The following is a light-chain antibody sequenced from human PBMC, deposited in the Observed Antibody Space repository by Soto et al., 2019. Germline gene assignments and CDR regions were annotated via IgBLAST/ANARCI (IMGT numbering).Light chain of an antibody. Sequence: EIVLTQSPGTLSLSPGERATLSCRASQSVSSSYLAWYQQRPGQAPRLLIYGASSRATGIPDRFSGSGSGTDFTLTISRLEAEDFAVYYCQQYGSSSWTFGQGTKLDIK. CDR2: GAS. CDR1: QSVSSSY. CDR3: QQYGSSSWT. J-gene: IGKJ1*01. V-gene: IGKV3-20*01.